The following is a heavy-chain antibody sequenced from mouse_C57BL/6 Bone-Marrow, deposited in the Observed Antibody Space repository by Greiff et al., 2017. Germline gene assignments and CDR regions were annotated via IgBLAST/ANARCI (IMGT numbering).Heavy chain of an antibody. Sequence: QVQLQQSGAELVKPGASVKLSCKASGYTFTEYTIHWVKQRSGQGLEWIGWFYPGSGSIKYNEKFKDKATLTADKSSSTVYMELSRLTSEDSAVYFCARHEEGIYYGYDDAMDYWGQGTSVTVSS. V-gene: IGHV1-62-2*01. CDR1: GYTFTEYT. D-gene: IGHD2-2*01. CDR2: FYPGSGSI. J-gene: IGHJ4*01. CDR3: ARHEEGIYYGYDDAMDY.